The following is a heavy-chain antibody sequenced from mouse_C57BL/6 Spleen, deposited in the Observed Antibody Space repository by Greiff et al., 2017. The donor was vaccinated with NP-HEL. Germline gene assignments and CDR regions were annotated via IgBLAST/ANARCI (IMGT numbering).Heavy chain of an antibody. J-gene: IGHJ1*03. Sequence: EVKLMESGGGLVKPGGSLKLSCAASGFTFSSYAMSWVRQTPEKRLEWVATISDGGSYTYYPDNVKGRFTISRDNAKNNLYLQMSHLKSEDTAMYYCARDGYYGSSYWYFDVWGTGTTVTVSS. V-gene: IGHV5-4*01. CDR3: ARDGYYGSSYWYFDV. D-gene: IGHD1-1*01. CDR1: GFTFSSYA. CDR2: ISDGGSYT.